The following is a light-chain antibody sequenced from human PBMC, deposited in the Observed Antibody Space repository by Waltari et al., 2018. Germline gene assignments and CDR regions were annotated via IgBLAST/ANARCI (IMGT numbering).Light chain of an antibody. CDR1: SSDFGVSNY. CDR2: EVS. V-gene: IGLV2-8*01. Sequence: QSALTQPPSPSESPGQSVTISCTGTSSDFGVSNYVSFYKQHQGKAPKRMIYEVSKRPSGVPDRFSGSKSGNTASLTVSGLQAEEEADYYCSSYAGSNKYVVFGGGTKLTVL. J-gene: IGLJ2*01. CDR3: SSYAGSNKYVV.